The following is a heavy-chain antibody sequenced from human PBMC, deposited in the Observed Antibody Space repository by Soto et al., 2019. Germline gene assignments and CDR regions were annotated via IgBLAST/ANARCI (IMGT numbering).Heavy chain of an antibody. D-gene: IGHD1-1*01. CDR3: ARVLYNWNDYYYYGMDV. CDR2: INPSGGST. J-gene: IGHJ6*02. Sequence: ASVKVSCKASGYTFTSNYMHWVRQAPGQGLEWMGIINPSGGSTSYAQKFQGRVTMTRDTSTSTVYMELNSLRSEDTAVYYCARVLYNWNDYYYYGMDVWGQGTTVTSP. V-gene: IGHV1-46*01. CDR1: GYTFTSNY.